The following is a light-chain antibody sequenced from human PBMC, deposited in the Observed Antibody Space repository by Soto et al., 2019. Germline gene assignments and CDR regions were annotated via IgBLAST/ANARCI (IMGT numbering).Light chain of an antibody. V-gene: IGKV3-20*01. Sequence: EIVLTQSPATLSLSPGERATLSCRASQSVTSDYLAWYRQKPGKAPRLLIYGISSRATGIPDRFSGSGSGTDFTLTISKLEPEDFAVYYCQQYGSSRTFGQGTKVDIK. J-gene: IGKJ1*01. CDR2: GIS. CDR3: QQYGSSRT. CDR1: QSVTSDY.